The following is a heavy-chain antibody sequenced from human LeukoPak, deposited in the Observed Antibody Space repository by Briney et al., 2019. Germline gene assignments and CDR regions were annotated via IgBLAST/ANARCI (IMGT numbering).Heavy chain of an antibody. CDR3: ARQSPSAAHV. V-gene: IGHV4-59*01. D-gene: IGHD6-13*01. CDR2: IYYSGSP. Sequence: SETLSLTCTVSGGSISSYYWSWIRQPPGKGLEWIGYIYYSGSPNYNPSLKSRVTMSLDTSKNQFSLRLSSVTAADTAVYYCARQSPSAAHVWGKGTTVTVSS. J-gene: IGHJ6*04. CDR1: GGSISSYY.